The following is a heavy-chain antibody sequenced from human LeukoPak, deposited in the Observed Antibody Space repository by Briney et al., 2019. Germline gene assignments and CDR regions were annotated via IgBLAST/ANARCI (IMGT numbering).Heavy chain of an antibody. CDR1: GDSVSSNSAA. Sequence: PSQTLSLTCAISGDSVSSNSAAWNWIRQSPSRGPEWLGRTYYRSKWYNDYAVSVKSRITINPDTSKNQFSLQLNSVTPEDTAVYYCASEVDFYDSSGYYTRWGQGTLVTVSS. J-gene: IGHJ4*02. CDR2: TYYRSKWYN. CDR3: ASEVDFYDSSGYYTR. V-gene: IGHV6-1*01. D-gene: IGHD3-22*01.